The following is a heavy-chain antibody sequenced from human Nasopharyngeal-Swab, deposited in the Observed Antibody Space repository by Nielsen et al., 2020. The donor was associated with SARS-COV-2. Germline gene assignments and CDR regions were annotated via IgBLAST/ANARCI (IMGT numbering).Heavy chain of an antibody. V-gene: IGHV3-15*07. CDR3: TIDHERAMTV. D-gene: IGHD2-21*02. CDR1: GFTFSNAW. J-gene: IGHJ4*02. Sequence: GESLKISCAVSGFTFSNAWMNWVRQAPGKGLEWVGRIKSKTDGGTTDYAAPVKGRFTISRDDSKNTLYLQMNSLKTEDTAVYHCTIDHERAMTVWGQGALVTVSS. CDR2: IKSKTDGGTT.